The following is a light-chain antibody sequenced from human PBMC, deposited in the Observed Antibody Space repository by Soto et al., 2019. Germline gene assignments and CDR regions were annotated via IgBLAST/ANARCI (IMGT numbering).Light chain of an antibody. CDR1: QRVSNNY. CDR3: QQYSNYTPRT. J-gene: IGKJ1*01. Sequence: EIVFTQSPGTLSLSPGERATLTCRAIQRVSNNYLAWYQQKPGQAPRLLIYGASNRATGIPARFSGSGSGTEFTLTISSLQPDDFATYYCQQYSNYTPRTFGQGTKVDIK. CDR2: GAS. V-gene: IGKV3-20*01.